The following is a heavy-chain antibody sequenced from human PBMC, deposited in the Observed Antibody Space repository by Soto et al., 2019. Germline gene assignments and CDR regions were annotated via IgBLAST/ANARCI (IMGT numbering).Heavy chain of an antibody. J-gene: IGHJ4*02. D-gene: IGHD3-22*01. CDR1: GFTFSSYA. CDR3: AKGVGYYDSSGLY. V-gene: IGHV3-23*01. CDR2: ISGSGGST. Sequence: EVQLLESGGGLVQPGGSLRLSCAASGFTFSSYAMSWVRQAPGKGLEWVSAISGSGGSTYYADSVKGRFTISRDNAKNTLYLQMNSLRAEDTAVYYCAKGVGYYDSSGLYWGQGTLVTVSS.